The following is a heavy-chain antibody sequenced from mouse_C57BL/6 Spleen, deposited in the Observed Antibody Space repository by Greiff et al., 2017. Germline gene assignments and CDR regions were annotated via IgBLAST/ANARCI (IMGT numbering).Heavy chain of an antibody. CDR2: IYPGDGDT. CDR1: GYAFSSSW. Sequence: QVQLKQSGPELVKPGASVKISCKASGYAFSSSWMNWVKQRPGKGLEWIGRIYPGDGDTNYNGKFKGKATLTADKSSSTAYMQLSSLTSEDSAVYFCARDELFYAMDYWGQGTSVTVSS. CDR3: ARDELFYAMDY. J-gene: IGHJ4*01. V-gene: IGHV1-82*01.